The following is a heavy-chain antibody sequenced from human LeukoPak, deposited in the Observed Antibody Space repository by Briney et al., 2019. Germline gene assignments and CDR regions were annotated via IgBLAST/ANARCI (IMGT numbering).Heavy chain of an antibody. Sequence: GRSLRLYCTGSGFMFSGYGMYWVRQAPGKGLEWVALISYDGRKRFYADSVKGRFTISRDNSKSALVLEMNSLRVEDTAVYYCAKDYQSAPPVGMDAWGHGTKVTVSS. J-gene: IGHJ6*02. D-gene: IGHD3-16*02. V-gene: IGHV3-30*18. CDR1: GFMFSGYG. CDR2: ISYDGRKR. CDR3: AKDYQSAPPVGMDA.